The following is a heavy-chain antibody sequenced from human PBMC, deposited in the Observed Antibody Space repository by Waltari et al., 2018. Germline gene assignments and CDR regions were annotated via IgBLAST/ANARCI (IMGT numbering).Heavy chain of an antibody. V-gene: IGHV4-30-2*01. D-gene: IGHD3-9*01. CDR1: GGSISSGGYS. Sequence: QLQLQESGSGLVKPSQTLSLTCAVSGGSISSGGYSWSWIRQPPGKGLEWIGYIYHSGSTYYNPSRKSRVTISVDRSKNQFSLKLSSVTAADTAVYYCARGHYDILTGYFIDAFDIWGQGTMVTVSS. J-gene: IGHJ3*02. CDR2: IYHSGST. CDR3: ARGHYDILTGYFIDAFDI.